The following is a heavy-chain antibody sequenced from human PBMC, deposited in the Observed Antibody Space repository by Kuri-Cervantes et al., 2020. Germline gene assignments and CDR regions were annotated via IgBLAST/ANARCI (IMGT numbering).Heavy chain of an antibody. D-gene: IGHD4-11*01. J-gene: IGHJ4*02. V-gene: IGHV3-7*01. CDR2: IKQDGSEK. CDR1: GFTFSSYW. CDR3: ARDLESYSNYVPSHFDY. Sequence: GESLKISCAASGFTFSSYWMSWVRQAPGKGLEWVANIKQDGSEKYYVDSVKGRFTISRDNAKNSLYLQMNSLRAEDTAVYYCARDLESYSNYVPSHFDYWGQGTLVTVSS.